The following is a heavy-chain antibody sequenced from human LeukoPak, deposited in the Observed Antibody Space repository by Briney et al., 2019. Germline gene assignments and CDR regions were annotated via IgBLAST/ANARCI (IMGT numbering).Heavy chain of an antibody. Sequence: GGSLRLSCAASGFIVNTNYMTWVRQAPGRGLEWVSFIYADGNTYYADSVKGRFTISRDISKNAVYLQMNSLRAEDTAVYYCARDSYGDANFDSWGQGTLVTVPS. V-gene: IGHV3-53*01. CDR1: GFIVNTNY. D-gene: IGHD4-17*01. CDR2: IYADGNT. J-gene: IGHJ4*02. CDR3: ARDSYGDANFDS.